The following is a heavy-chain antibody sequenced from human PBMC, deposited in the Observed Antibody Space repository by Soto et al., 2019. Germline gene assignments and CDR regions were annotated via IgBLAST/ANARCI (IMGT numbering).Heavy chain of an antibody. D-gene: IGHD6-19*01. CDR1: GFTFSSYW. Sequence: GGSLRLSCAASGFTFSSYWMHWVRQAPGKGLVWVSRINSDGSSTNYADSVKGRFTISRDNAKNSLYLQMNSLRAEDTAVYYCARDRRGGVYSSGWYGTAFDIWGQGTMVTVSS. CDR2: INSDGSST. V-gene: IGHV3-74*01. J-gene: IGHJ3*02. CDR3: ARDRRGGVYSSGWYGTAFDI.